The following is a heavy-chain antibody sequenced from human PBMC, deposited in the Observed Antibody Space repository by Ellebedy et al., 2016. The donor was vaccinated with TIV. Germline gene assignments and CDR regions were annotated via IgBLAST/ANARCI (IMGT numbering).Heavy chain of an antibody. CDR1: GFTISSYG. CDR2: ISYDGSNR. J-gene: IGHJ4*02. D-gene: IGHD3-22*01. V-gene: IGHV3-30*18. Sequence: GESLKISXQASGFTISSYGMHWVRQAPGKGLEWVAVISYDGSNRYYEDSVKGRFTISRDNFKNTLYLQMNSLRAEDTAVYYCAKGGGAIQYYYDSSGTYWGQGTLVTVSS. CDR3: AKGGGAIQYYYDSSGTY.